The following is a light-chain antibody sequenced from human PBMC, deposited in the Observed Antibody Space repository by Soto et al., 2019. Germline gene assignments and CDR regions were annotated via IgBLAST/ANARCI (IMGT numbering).Light chain of an antibody. CDR3: QQYRGWPRT. Sequence: EILLTQSPATLSVSPGETATLSCRASQNVLSDLAWYQQKPGQAPRLLVYGATTRATDAPAKFRGSGSGTEFSVTISSLQSEDYGTYYCQQYRGWPRTFGQGSKVEI. CDR2: GAT. J-gene: IGKJ1*01. V-gene: IGKV3-15*01. CDR1: QNVLSD.